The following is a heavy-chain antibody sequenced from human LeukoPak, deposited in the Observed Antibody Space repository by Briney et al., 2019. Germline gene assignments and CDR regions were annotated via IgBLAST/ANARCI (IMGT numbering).Heavy chain of an antibody. CDR2: IYYSGST. CDR1: GGSFSGYY. CDR3: ARTPRIAVAGTHNWFDP. V-gene: IGHV4-59*01. D-gene: IGHD6-19*01. Sequence: SETLSLTCAVYGGSFSGYYWSWIRQPPGKGLEWIGYIYYSGSTNYNPSLKSRVTISVDTSKNRFSLKLSSVTAADTAVYYCARTPRIAVAGTHNWFDPWGQGTLVTVSS. J-gene: IGHJ5*02.